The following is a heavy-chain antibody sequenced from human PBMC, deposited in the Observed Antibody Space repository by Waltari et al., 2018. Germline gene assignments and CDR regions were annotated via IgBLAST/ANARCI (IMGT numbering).Heavy chain of an antibody. V-gene: IGHV4-39*01. J-gene: IGHJ4*02. CDR3: ARSLGDPDYFDY. Sequence: QLQLQESGPGLVKPSETLSLTCTVSGGSSISSNYYWGWIRQPPGKGLEWIGSIYNSAITYDNPSLKSRVTISVDTSKHQFSLRLSSVTAADTAVYYCARSLGDPDYFDYWGQGTLVTVSS. D-gene: IGHD2-21*02. CDR2: IYNSAIT. CDR1: GGSSISSNYY.